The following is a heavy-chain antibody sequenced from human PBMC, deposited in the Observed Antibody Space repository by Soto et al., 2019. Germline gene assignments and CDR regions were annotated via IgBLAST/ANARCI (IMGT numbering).Heavy chain of an antibody. CDR1: GGTFSSYA. J-gene: IGHJ5*02. V-gene: IGHV1-69*13. D-gene: IGHD3-16*01. CDR3: ARALGPQPFYNCFDT. Sequence: SVKVSCKASGGTFSSYAISWVRQAPGQGLEWMGGIIPIFGTANYAQKLQGRVTITADESTSTAYMELSSLRSEDTAVYYCARALGPQPFYNCFDTWGQGTLVTVSS. CDR2: IIPIFGTA.